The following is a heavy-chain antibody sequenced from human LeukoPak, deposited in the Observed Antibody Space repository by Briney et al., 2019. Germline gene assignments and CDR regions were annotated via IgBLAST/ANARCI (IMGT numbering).Heavy chain of an antibody. J-gene: IGHJ4*02. CDR2: MYYSGST. CDR1: GGSISSSSYY. CDR3: ARVVTTGSYFDY. D-gene: IGHD4-17*01. Sequence: SETLSLTCTVSGGSISSSSYYWGWIRQPPGKGLEWIGSMYYSGSTYYNPSLKSRVTISVDTSKNQFSLKLSSVTAADTAVYYCARVVTTGSYFDYWGQGTLVTVSP. V-gene: IGHV4-39*01.